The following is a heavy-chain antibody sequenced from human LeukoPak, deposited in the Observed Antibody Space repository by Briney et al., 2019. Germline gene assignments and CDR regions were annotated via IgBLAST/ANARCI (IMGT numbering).Heavy chain of an antibody. Sequence: PGGSLRLSCAASGFTFSSYSMNWVRQAPGKGLEWVSSISSSSSYIYYADSVKGRFTISRDNAKNSLYLQMNSLRAEDTAVYYCAREEGYCSGGTCYPDYWGQGTLVTVSS. CDR3: AREEGYCSGGTCYPDY. V-gene: IGHV3-21*01. J-gene: IGHJ4*02. CDR2: ISSSSSYI. D-gene: IGHD2-15*01. CDR1: GFTFSSYS.